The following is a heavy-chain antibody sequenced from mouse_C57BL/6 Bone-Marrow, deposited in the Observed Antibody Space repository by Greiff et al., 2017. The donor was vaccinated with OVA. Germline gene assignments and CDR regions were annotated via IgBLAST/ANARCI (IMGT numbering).Heavy chain of an antibody. J-gene: IGHJ3*01. V-gene: IGHV14-4*01. CDR2: IDPENGDT. CDR1: GFNIKDDY. Sequence: VQLQQSGAELVRPGASVKLSCTASGFNIKDDYMHWVKQRPEQGLEWIGWIDPENGDTEYASKFQGKATITADQSSNTAYLQLSSRSSEYTAVYFCTTGDGYDGYLNWLAYWGQGTLVTVSA. D-gene: IGHD2-2*01. CDR3: TTGDGYDGYLNWLAY.